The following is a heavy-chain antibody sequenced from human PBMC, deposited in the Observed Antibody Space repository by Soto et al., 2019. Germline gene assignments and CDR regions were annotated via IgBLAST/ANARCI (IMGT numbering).Heavy chain of an antibody. CDR3: AKDSKSVSVSAARVYGMDV. Sequence: GGSLRLSCSVSGFMFSNFAMTWVRQAPGKGLEWVSTTRSNGEHTYYADSVKGRFTVSRDNSKNTLFLEMSSLRAEDTAIYYCAKDSKSVSVSAARVYGMDVWGQGPTVTVSS. D-gene: IGHD2-2*01. V-gene: IGHV3-23*01. J-gene: IGHJ6*02. CDR2: TRSNGEHT. CDR1: GFMFSNFA.